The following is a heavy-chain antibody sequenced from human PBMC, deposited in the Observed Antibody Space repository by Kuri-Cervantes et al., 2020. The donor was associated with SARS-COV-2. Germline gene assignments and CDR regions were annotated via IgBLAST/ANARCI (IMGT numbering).Heavy chain of an antibody. Sequence: SVKVSCKASGGTFSSYAISWVRQAPGQGLEWLGGIIPIFGTANYAQKFQGRVTITTDKSTSTAYMELSSLRSEDTAVYYCASEGSETGIAAIPSAAYFQHWGQGTLVTVSS. CDR3: ASEGSETGIAAIPSAAYFQH. CDR2: IIPIFGTA. CDR1: GGTFSSYA. J-gene: IGHJ1*01. V-gene: IGHV1-69*05. D-gene: IGHD6-25*01.